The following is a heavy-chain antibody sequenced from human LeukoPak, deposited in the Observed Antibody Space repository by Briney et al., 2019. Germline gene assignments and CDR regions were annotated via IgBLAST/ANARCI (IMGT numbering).Heavy chain of an antibody. J-gene: IGHJ4*02. CDR2: IHPNSGGT. CDR1: GYTFTGYY. V-gene: IGHV1-2*02. D-gene: IGHD2-15*01. CDR3: ARDTPCSGGSCYDY. Sequence: ASVKVSCKASGYTFTGYYMHWVRQAPGQGLEWMGWIHPNSGGTNYAQKFQGRVTMTRDTSISTAYMELSRLRSDDTAVYYCARDTPCSGGSCYDYWGQGTLVTVSS.